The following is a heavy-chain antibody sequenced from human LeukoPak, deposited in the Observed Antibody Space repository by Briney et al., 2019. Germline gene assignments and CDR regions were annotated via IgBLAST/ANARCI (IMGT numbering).Heavy chain of an antibody. CDR1: GGSLSSIPYY. J-gene: IGHJ4*02. CDR2: IYYSGST. V-gene: IGHV4-39*01. CDR3: ARHTEYSYDSSGYFDY. D-gene: IGHD3-22*01. Sequence: SQTLSLTCTVSGGSLSSIPYYWGWIRQPPGKGLEWIVSIYYSGSTYYNASLKSRATIFVDTSKNQFSLKLSSVTVADTAVYHCARHTEYSYDSSGYFDYWGQGTLVTVSS.